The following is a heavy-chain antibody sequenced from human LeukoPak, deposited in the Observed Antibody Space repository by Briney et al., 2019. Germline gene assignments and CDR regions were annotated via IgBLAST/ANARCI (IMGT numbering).Heavy chain of an antibody. V-gene: IGHV3-23*01. CDR3: GASGSYYTPSYY. D-gene: IGHD3-10*01. J-gene: IGHJ4*02. Sequence: PGGSLRLSCAASGFTFSSYAMSWVRQAPGRGLEWVSVISNYGVTHYADSVKGRFTISRDDSNDTVFLQMSSLRPEDTAVYYCGASGSYYTPSYYWGQGTLVTVSS. CDR2: ISNYGVT. CDR1: GFTFSSYA.